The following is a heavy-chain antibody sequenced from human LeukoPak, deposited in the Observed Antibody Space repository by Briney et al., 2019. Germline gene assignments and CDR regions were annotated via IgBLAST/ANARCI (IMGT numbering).Heavy chain of an antibody. V-gene: IGHV3-23*01. D-gene: IGHD6-19*01. CDR2: ISGSGGNT. J-gene: IGHJ6*02. CDR1: GFTFSSYA. CDR3: AKDDQWLDYYYYYGMDV. Sequence: GGSLRLSCAASGFTFSSYAMSWVRQAPGKGLEWVSGISGSGGNTYYADSVKGRFTISRDNSKNTLYLQMNSLRAEDTAVYYCAKDDQWLDYYYYYGMDVWGQGTTVTVSS.